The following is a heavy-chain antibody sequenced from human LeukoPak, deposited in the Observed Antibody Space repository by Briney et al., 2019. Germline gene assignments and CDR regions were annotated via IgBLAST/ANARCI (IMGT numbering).Heavy chain of an antibody. CDR1: GFTFSNYY. CDR2: ISSSGSTI. CDR3: ARDSIVGATMDSAFDI. J-gene: IGHJ3*02. V-gene: IGHV3-11*01. D-gene: IGHD1-26*01. Sequence: PGGSLRLSCAASGFTFSNYYMSWIRQAPGKGLEWVSYISSSGSTIYYADSVKGRFTISRDNAKNSLYLQMNSLRAEDTAVYYCARDSIVGATMDSAFDIWGQGTMVTVSS.